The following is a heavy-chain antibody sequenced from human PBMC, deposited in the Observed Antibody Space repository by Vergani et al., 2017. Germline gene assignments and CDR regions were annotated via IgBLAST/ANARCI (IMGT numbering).Heavy chain of an antibody. CDR1: GFTFTSSA. CDR2: IVVGSGNT. J-gene: IGHJ6*02. CDR3: AAGDCSGGSCYYYYGMDV. Sequence: QMQLVQSGPEVKKPGTSVKVSCKASGFTFTSSAVQWVRQARGQRLEWIGWIVVGSGNTNYAQKFQERVTITRDMSTSTAYMELSSLRSEDTAVYDCAAGDCSGGSCYYYYGMDVWGQGTTVTVSS. V-gene: IGHV1-58*01. D-gene: IGHD2-15*01.